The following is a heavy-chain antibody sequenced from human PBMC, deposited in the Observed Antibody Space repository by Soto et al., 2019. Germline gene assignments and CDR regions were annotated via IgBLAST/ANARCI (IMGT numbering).Heavy chain of an antibody. Sequence: SVKVSSKASSGTVSSYAISWGLQAPVQGLEWMGGIIPICGTANYAQKFQGRVTITADKSTSTAYMELSSPRSEDTAVYYCARSKQPSYDFWYGMDVWGQGTKVTVYS. CDR2: IIPICGTA. J-gene: IGHJ6*02. CDR3: ARSKQPSYDFWYGMDV. V-gene: IGHV1-69*06. CDR1: SGTVSSYA. D-gene: IGHD3-3*01.